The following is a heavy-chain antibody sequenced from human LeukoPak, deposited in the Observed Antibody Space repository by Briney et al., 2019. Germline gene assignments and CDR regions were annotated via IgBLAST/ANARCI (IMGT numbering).Heavy chain of an antibody. V-gene: IGHV4-34*01. D-gene: IGHD3-9*01. Sequence: SETLSLTCAVYGGSFSGYYWSWIRQPPGKGLEWIGEINHSGSTNYNPSLKSRVTISVDTSKNQFSLKLSSVTAADTAVYYCARLKVLRYFDWLSELSDAFDIWGQGTMVTVSS. CDR2: INHSGST. J-gene: IGHJ3*02. CDR3: ARLKVLRYFDWLSELSDAFDI. CDR1: GGSFSGYY.